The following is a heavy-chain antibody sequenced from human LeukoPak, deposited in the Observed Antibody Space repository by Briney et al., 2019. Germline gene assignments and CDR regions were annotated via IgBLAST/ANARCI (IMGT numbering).Heavy chain of an antibody. CDR2: IHTSGST. CDR1: GGSISNYH. V-gene: IGHV4-4*07. CDR3: ARRDISSGWSFDY. D-gene: IGHD6-19*01. Sequence: SETLSLTCTVSGGSISNYHWSWIRQPAGKGLEWIGQIHTSGSTNYNPPLKSRVTMSIDTPENQLSLTIRSVTAADPAVYYCARRDISSGWSFDYWGQGTLVTVSS. J-gene: IGHJ4*02.